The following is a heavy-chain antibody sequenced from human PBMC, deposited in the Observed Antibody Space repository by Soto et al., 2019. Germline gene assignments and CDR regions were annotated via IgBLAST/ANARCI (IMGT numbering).Heavy chain of an antibody. J-gene: IGHJ5*02. Sequence: GGSLRLSCAASGFPFSSYGMHWARQAPGKGLEWVAVIWYDGSNKYYADSVKGRFTISRDNSKNTLYLQMNSLRAEDTAVYYFARVGPYSGGWYHLFSWARGTLVTGSS. CDR3: ARVGPYSGGWYHLFS. CDR1: GFPFSSYG. V-gene: IGHV3-33*01. CDR2: IWYDGSNK. D-gene: IGHD6-19*01.